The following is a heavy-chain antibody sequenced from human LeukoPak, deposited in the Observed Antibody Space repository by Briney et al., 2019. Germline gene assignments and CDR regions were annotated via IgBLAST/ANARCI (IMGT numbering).Heavy chain of an antibody. Sequence: ASVKVSCKASGYTFTSYGISWVRQAPGQGLEWMGWISAYNGNTNYAQKLQGRVTMTTDTSTSTAYMELRSLRSDDTAVYYCASSRGGYDFWSGYYTGGYDFDYWGQGTLVTVSS. CDR1: GYTFTSYG. CDR3: ASSRGGYDFWSGYYTGGYDFDY. J-gene: IGHJ4*02. V-gene: IGHV1-18*01. D-gene: IGHD3-3*01. CDR2: ISAYNGNT.